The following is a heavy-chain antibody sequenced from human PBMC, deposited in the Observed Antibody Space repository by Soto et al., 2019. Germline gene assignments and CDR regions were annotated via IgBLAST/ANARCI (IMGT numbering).Heavy chain of an antibody. CDR2: LHYSGST. D-gene: IGHD3-22*01. V-gene: IGHV4-59*01. CDR3: ARGIDFYDSSGFPPYLDH. CDR1: GGSISGYY. Sequence: SETLSLTCTVSGGSISGYYWNWIRQTPGKGLEWIGNLHYSGSTNYNPSLRSRITMSVDTSKNQFSLKVDSLTAADTAVYYCARGIDFYDSSGFPPYLDHWGQGTLVTVSS. J-gene: IGHJ4*02.